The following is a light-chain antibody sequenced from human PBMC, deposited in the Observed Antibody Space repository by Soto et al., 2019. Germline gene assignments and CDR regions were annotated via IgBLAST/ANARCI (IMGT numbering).Light chain of an antibody. V-gene: IGLV2-8*01. Sequence: QSALTQPPSASGSPGQSVTISCIGTSSDVGAYNYVSWYQQHPGKVPKLMTYEVNKRPSGVPDRFSGSKSGNTASLTVSGLQAEDEADYYCSSYAGSSNVFGTGTKLTVL. J-gene: IGLJ1*01. CDR2: EVN. CDR3: SSYAGSSNV. CDR1: SSDVGAYNY.